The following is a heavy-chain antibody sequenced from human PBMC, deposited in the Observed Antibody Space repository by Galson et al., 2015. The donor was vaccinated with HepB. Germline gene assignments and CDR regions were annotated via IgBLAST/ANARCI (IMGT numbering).Heavy chain of an antibody. V-gene: IGHV6-1*01. J-gene: IGHJ6*02. D-gene: IGHD5-24*01. CDR3: ARHLDESRGYGMDV. Sequence: ISGDSVASNSAVWNWIRQSPSRGLEWLGRTYFRSKWHNDYGISVKSRISINADTSQNQFSLNLRSVTAADTAVYFCARHLDESRGYGMDVWGQGTTVTVSS. CDR1: GDSVASNSAV. CDR2: TYFRSKWHN.